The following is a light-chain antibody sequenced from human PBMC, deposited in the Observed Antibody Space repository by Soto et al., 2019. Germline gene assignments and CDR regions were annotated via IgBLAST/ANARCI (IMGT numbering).Light chain of an antibody. CDR1: QSVTSN. CDR2: GAS. Sequence: EIVMTQSPATLSVSPGERATLSCRASQSVTSNLAWYQQKPGQPPRRLIYGASTRATGIPARFIGSGSGTEFTLTISSLQSEDFAVYYCQQYNNWPLTFGGGTKVEIK. J-gene: IGKJ4*01. CDR3: QQYNNWPLT. V-gene: IGKV3-15*01.